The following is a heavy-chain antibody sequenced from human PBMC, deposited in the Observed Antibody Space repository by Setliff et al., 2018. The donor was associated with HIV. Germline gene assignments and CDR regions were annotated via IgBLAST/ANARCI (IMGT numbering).Heavy chain of an antibody. V-gene: IGHV4-39*07. D-gene: IGHD2-2*01. CDR1: GGSISISNDY. Sequence: PSETLSLTCIVSGGSISISNDYWGWLRQPPGKGLGWIGNIYYSGNTYYNPSLRSRVTISVDTSKNQFSLKLSSVTAADTSVYYCARRTADIVVVPADVYWKYPWYFDLWGRGTLVTVSS. CDR2: IYYSGNT. CDR3: ARRTADIVVVPADVYWKYPWYFDL. J-gene: IGHJ2*01.